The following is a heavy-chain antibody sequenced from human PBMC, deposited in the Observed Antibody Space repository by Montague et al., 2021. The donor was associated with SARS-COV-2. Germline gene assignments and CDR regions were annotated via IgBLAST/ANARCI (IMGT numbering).Heavy chain of an antibody. Sequence: SETLSLTCTVSGDSISDYYWSWIRQPPGMGLEWIGHILRSGATNYNPPLKSRLIISLDTSKSQFSLRLISVTAADTAIYYCARTSRGSRYFYGVDVWGQGTTVTVSS. J-gene: IGHJ6*02. CDR3: ARTSRGSRYFYGVDV. CDR1: GDSISDYY. V-gene: IGHV4-59*01. CDR2: ILRSGAT. D-gene: IGHD3-10*01.